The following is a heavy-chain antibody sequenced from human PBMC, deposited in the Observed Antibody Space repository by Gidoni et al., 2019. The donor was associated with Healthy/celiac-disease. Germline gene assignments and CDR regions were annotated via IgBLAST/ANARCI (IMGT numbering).Heavy chain of an antibody. CDR2: MSGSGGST. CDR1: GFTFSSYA. J-gene: IGHJ2*01. CDR3: AKDRGYCSGGSCYPNWYFDL. Sequence: EVQLLESGGVLVQPGGSLRLSCAASGFTFSSYAMSWVRQAPGKGLEWVSAMSGSGGSTYYADSVKGRFTISRDNSKNTLYLQMNSLRAEDTAVYYCAKDRGYCSGGSCYPNWYFDLWGRGTLVTVSS. V-gene: IGHV3-23*01. D-gene: IGHD2-15*01.